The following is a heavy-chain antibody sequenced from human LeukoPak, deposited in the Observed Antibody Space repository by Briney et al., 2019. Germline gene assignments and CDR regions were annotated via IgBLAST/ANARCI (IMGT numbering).Heavy chain of an antibody. V-gene: IGHV1-18*01. Sequence: ASVKVSCSSSGYILTNYGIYWVRQAPGQGLAWMGWINTYNGETDYAQNFQGRVTMTTDTSTSTAYMDLRSLTSDDTAVYYCARGRLGVSGYKDYLDYWGQGTLVTVSS. CDR3: ARGRLGVSGYKDYLDY. CDR1: GYILTNYG. CDR2: INTYNGET. D-gene: IGHD5-12*01. J-gene: IGHJ4*02.